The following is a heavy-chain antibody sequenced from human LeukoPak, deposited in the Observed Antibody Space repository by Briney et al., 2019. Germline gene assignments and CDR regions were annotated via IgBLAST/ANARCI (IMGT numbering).Heavy chain of an antibody. CDR3: ARGWDAGSSL. CDR2: IKQDGSEK. J-gene: IGHJ4*02. CDR1: GFTFSSYW. V-gene: IGHV3-7*01. D-gene: IGHD3-10*01. Sequence: GGSLRLSCAASGFTFSSYWVSWVRQAPGKGLEWVANIKQDGSEKYYVDSVKGRFTISRDNAENSVYLQMNNLRVEDTAIYFCARGWDAGSSLWGQGTLVTVSS.